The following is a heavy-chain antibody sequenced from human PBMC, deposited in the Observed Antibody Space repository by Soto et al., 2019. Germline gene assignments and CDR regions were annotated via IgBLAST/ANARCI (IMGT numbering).Heavy chain of an antibody. V-gene: IGHV4-34*01. CDR3: ARGGTYVVPQGYIGWPPKPKQRARYYFDD. CDR2: VNYGGGT. CDR1: GGSFTDYY. Sequence: SETLSLTCAVHGGSFTDYYWGWIRQPPGKGLEWIGEVNYGGGTNYNPSLKSRVTISADTSHNQFALKLTSVTAADTAVYYCARGGTYVVPQGYIGWPPKPKQRARYYFDDWGQGTLVTVSS. D-gene: IGHD5-18*01. J-gene: IGHJ4*02.